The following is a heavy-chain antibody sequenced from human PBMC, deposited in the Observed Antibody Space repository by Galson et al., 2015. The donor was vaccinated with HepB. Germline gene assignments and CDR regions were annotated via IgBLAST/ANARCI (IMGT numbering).Heavy chain of an antibody. Sequence: SLRLSCAASGFTFSNNAMTWVRQAPGKGLEWVAWITGSGGNIYYADSVKGRFTISRDDSKNTLYLQMNSLRVEDTAIYYCAKFGGSGSQSYYYFDYWGQGTLVTVSS. CDR3: AKFGGSGSQSYYYFDY. D-gene: IGHD3-10*01. J-gene: IGHJ4*02. CDR1: GFTFSNNA. V-gene: IGHV3-23*01. CDR2: ITGSGGNI.